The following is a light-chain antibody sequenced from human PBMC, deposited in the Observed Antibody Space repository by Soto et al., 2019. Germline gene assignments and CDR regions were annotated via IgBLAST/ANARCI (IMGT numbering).Light chain of an antibody. J-gene: IGKJ1*01. V-gene: IGKV1-5*03. CDR3: QHYNSYSEA. CDR1: QTISSW. Sequence: DIQMTQSPSTLSGSVGDRVTITCRASQTISSWLAWYQQKPGKAPKLLIYKASTLKSGVPSRFSGSGSGTEFTRTISSLQPDDFATYYCQHYNSYSEAFGQGTQVEL. CDR2: KAS.